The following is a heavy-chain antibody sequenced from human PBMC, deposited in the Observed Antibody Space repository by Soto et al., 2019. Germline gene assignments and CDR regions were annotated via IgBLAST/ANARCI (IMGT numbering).Heavy chain of an antibody. V-gene: IGHV1-69*06. CDR3: VRPELELAPYYYYGMDV. Sequence: QVQLVQSGAEVKKPGSSVKVSCKASGGTFSSYAISWVRQAPGQGLEWMGGIIPIFGTANYAQKFQGRVTITADKSTSTAYMELSSLRSEDTAVYYCVRPELELAPYYYYGMDVWGQGTTVTVSS. CDR2: IIPIFGTA. D-gene: IGHD1-7*01. CDR1: GGTFSSYA. J-gene: IGHJ6*02.